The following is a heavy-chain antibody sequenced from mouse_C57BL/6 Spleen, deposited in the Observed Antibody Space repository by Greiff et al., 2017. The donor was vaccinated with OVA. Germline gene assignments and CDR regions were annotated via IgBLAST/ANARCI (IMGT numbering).Heavy chain of an antibody. J-gene: IGHJ4*01. Sequence: EVQGVESGGGLVKPGGSLKLSCAASGFTFSSYAMSWVRQTPEKRLEWVATISDGGSYTYYPDNVKGRFTISRDNAKNNLYLQMSHLKSEDTALYYCARDRGTGRGGLDYWGQGTSVTVSS. CDR3: ARDRGTGRGGLDY. V-gene: IGHV5-4*01. CDR1: GFTFSSYA. D-gene: IGHD4-1*01. CDR2: ISDGGSYT.